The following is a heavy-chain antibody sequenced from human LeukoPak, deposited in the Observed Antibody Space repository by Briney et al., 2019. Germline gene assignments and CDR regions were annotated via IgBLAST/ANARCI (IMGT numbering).Heavy chain of an antibody. D-gene: IGHD5-18*01. CDR3: ARVDSKGYSYGFYYYYYMDV. CDR2: IYYSGST. CDR1: GGSISSYY. V-gene: IGHV4-39*01. Sequence: SETLSLTCTVSGGSISSYYWSWIRQPPGKGLEWIGSIYYSGSTYYNPSLKSRVTISVDTSKNQFSLKLSSVTAADTAVYYCARVDSKGYSYGFYYYYYMDVWGKGTTVTVSS. J-gene: IGHJ6*03.